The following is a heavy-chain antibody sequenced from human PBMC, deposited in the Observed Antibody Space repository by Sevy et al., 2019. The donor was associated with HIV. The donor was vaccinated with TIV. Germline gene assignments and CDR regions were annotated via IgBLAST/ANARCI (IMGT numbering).Heavy chain of an antibody. D-gene: IGHD3-10*01. CDR3: ARGVTMVRGVRQSPRTTDAFDI. Sequence: ASVKVSCKASGYTFTSYGISWVRQAPGQGLEWMGWISAYNGNTNYAQKLQGRVTMTTDTSTRRAYMELKGLRSDDTAVYYCARGVTMVRGVRQSPRTTDAFDIWGQGTMVTVSS. V-gene: IGHV1-18*04. J-gene: IGHJ3*02. CDR2: ISAYNGNT. CDR1: GYTFTSYG.